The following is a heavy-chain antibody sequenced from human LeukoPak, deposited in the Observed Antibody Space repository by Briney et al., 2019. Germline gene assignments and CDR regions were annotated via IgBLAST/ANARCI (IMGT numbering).Heavy chain of an antibody. CDR2: ISWNSGSI. V-gene: IGHV3-9*01. Sequence: GGSLRLSCAASGFTFDDYAMHWVRQAPGKGLEWVSGISWNSGSIGYADSVKGRFTISRDDAKNSLYLQMNSLRAEDTALYYCAKDKEYNWNTGYYFDYWGQGTLVTVSS. CDR1: GFTFDDYA. D-gene: IGHD1/OR15-1a*01. J-gene: IGHJ4*02. CDR3: AKDKEYNWNTGYYFDY.